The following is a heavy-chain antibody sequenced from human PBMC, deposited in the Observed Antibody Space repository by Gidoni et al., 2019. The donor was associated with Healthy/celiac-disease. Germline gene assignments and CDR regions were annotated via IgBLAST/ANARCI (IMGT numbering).Heavy chain of an antibody. Sequence: EVQLVESGGGLVQPGGSLRLSCAASGFTFSSYEMNWVRQAPGKGLKWVSYISSSGSTIYYADSVKGRFTISRDNAKNSLYLQMNSLRAEDTAVYYCARGDDFWSGYNYIFDYWGQGTLVTVSS. CDR3: ARGDDFWSGYNYIFDY. D-gene: IGHD3-3*01. CDR1: GFTFSSYE. CDR2: ISSSGSTI. J-gene: IGHJ4*02. V-gene: IGHV3-48*03.